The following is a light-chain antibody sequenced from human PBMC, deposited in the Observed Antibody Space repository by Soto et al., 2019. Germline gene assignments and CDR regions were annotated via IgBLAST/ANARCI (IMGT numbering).Light chain of an antibody. J-gene: IGKJ1*01. CDR2: DAS. CDR3: QQYNSYGT. CDR1: QSISSW. V-gene: IGKV1-5*01. Sequence: DIQMTQSPSTLSASVGDRVTITCRASQSISSWLAWYQQKPGKAPKLLIYDASSLESGVPSRFRGSGSRKEFALTISSLKPDDFATYYCQQYNSYGTFGQGTKVEIK.